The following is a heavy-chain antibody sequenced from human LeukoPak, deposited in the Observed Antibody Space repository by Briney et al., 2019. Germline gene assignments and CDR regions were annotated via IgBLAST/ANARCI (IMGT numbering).Heavy chain of an antibody. CDR2: ISSSSSCI. D-gene: IGHD3-22*01. Sequence: PGGSLRLSCAASGFTFSSYSMNWVHQAPGKGLEWVSSISSSSSCIYYADSVKGRFTISRDNAKNSLYLQMNSLRAEDTAVYYCAKTGNYYDSTHPLDYWGQGTLVTVSS. CDR1: GFTFSSYS. CDR3: AKTGNYYDSTHPLDY. V-gene: IGHV3-21*01. J-gene: IGHJ4*02.